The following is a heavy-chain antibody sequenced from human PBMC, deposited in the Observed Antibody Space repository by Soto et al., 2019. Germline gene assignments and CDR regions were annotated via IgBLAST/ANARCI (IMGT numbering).Heavy chain of an antibody. J-gene: IGHJ5*02. D-gene: IGHD2-15*01. CDR2: IYTSGST. V-gene: IGHV4-4*07. CDR1: GGSISSYY. CDR3: ARLDWSGGSCRFDP. Sequence: SETLSLTCTVSGGSISSYYWSWIRQPAGKGLEWIGRIYTSGSTNYNPSLKSRVTMSVDTSKNQFSLKLSSVTAADTAVYYCARLDWSGGSCRFDPWGQGTLVTVSS.